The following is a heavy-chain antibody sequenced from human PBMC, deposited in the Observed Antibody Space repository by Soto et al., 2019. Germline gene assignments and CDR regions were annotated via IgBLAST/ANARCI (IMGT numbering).Heavy chain of an antibody. D-gene: IGHD3-3*01. V-gene: IGHV5-51*01. Sequence: GESLKISCKASGFNFGGSWIGWVRQMPGKGLEWMGIIYPGDSDTRYSPSFQGQVTISADKSISTAYLQWSSLKASDTAMYYCARPSGITIFGVVKNEAFDIWGQGTMVTVSS. J-gene: IGHJ3*02. CDR2: IYPGDSDT. CDR1: GFNFGGSW. CDR3: ARPSGITIFGVVKNEAFDI.